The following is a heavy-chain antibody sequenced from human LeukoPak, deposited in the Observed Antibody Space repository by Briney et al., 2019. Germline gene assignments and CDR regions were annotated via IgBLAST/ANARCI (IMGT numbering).Heavy chain of an antibody. J-gene: IGHJ4*02. Sequence: ASVKVSCKASGYTFTGYYMYWVRQAPGQGLEWMGWINPNSGGTNYAQKFQGRVTMTRDTSISTAYMELSRLRSDDTAVYYCARMYYDFWSGQQYYFDYWGQGTLVTVSS. CDR1: GYTFTGYY. CDR2: INPNSGGT. CDR3: ARMYYDFWSGQQYYFDY. V-gene: IGHV1-2*02. D-gene: IGHD3-3*01.